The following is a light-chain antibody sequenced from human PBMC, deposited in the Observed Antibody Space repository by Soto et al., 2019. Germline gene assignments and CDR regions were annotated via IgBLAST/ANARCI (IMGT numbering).Light chain of an antibody. CDR3: CSYIGGITFL. Sequence: QSVLTQPASVSGSPGQSITISCTGSSSDVGKYNVVSWYQQHPGKAPKLIIYEVNRRPSGVSNRLSGSKSGNTASLTISGLQADDEADYYCCSYIGGITFLFGGGTQLTVL. J-gene: IGLJ2*01. CDR2: EVN. V-gene: IGLV2-23*02. CDR1: SSDVGKYNV.